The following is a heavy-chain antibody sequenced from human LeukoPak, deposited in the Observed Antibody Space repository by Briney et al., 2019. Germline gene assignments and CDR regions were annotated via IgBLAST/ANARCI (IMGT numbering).Heavy chain of an antibody. Sequence: SETLSLTCTVPGGSISSSSYYWGWIRQPPGKGLEWIGSIYYSGSTHYNPSLKSRVTISVDTSKNQFSLRLSTVTAADTAVYYCVRQDDGDHGDPNWFDPWGQGTLVTVSS. V-gene: IGHV4-39*01. CDR1: GGSISSSSYY. D-gene: IGHD4-17*01. CDR3: VRQDDGDHGDPNWFDP. CDR2: IYYSGST. J-gene: IGHJ5*02.